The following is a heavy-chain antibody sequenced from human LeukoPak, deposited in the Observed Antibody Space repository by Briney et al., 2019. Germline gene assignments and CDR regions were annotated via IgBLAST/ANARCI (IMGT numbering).Heavy chain of an antibody. Sequence: SVKVSCKASGGTFSSYAISWVRQAPGQGLEWMGGIIPIFGTANYAQKFQGRVTITADESTSTAYMELSSLRSEDTAVYYCARAQRLLQLIDYWGQGTLVTVSS. CDR2: IIPIFGTA. D-gene: IGHD5-24*01. CDR1: GGTFSSYA. CDR3: ARAQRLLQLIDY. J-gene: IGHJ4*02. V-gene: IGHV1-69*13.